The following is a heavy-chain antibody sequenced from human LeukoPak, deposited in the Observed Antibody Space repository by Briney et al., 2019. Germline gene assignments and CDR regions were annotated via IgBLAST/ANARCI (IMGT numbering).Heavy chain of an antibody. J-gene: IGHJ6*02. Sequence: SETPSLTCAVYGGSFSGYYWSWNRQPPGKGLEWIGEINHSGSTNYNPSLKSRVTISVDTSKNQFSLRLSSVTAADTAVYYCARGYCSSTSCSNMDVWGQGTTVTVSS. CDR2: INHSGST. CDR3: ARGYCSSTSCSNMDV. D-gene: IGHD2-2*01. CDR1: GGSFSGYY. V-gene: IGHV4-34*01.